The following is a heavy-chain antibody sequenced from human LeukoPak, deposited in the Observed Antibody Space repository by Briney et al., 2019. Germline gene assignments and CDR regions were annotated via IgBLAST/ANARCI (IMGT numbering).Heavy chain of an antibody. CDR3: AKASYYYDSNGYYIN. D-gene: IGHD3-22*01. CDR1: GFTFSDYY. CDR2: ISSSGSTI. J-gene: IGHJ4*02. Sequence: GGSLRLSCAAPGFTFSDYYMSWIRQAPGKGLEWVSYISSSGSTIYYADSVKGRFTISRDNAKNSLYLQMNSLRTEDTALYYCAKASYYYDSNGYYINWGQGTLVTVSS. V-gene: IGHV3-11*01.